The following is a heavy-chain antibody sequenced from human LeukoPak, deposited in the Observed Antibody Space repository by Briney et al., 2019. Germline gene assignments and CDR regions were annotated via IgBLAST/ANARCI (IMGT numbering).Heavy chain of an antibody. CDR3: APGGVDGY. V-gene: IGHV3-23*01. J-gene: IGHJ4*02. Sequence: GGSLRLSCAASGFTFSSYAMSWVRQAPGKGLEWVSSLSDSGGRTYYADSVKGRFTISRDNSKNTVYLQMNSLRADDTAVYYCAPGGVDGYWGQGTLVTVSS. D-gene: IGHD3-16*01. CDR2: LSDSGGRT. CDR1: GFTFSSYA.